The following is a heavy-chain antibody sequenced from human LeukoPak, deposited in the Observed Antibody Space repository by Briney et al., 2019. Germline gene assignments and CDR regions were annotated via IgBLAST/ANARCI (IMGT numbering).Heavy chain of an antibody. CDR2: INSDGSEG. CDR3: AWTYYYDSSGNPHFDY. J-gene: IGHJ4*02. D-gene: IGHD3-22*01. V-gene: IGHV3-7*03. Sequence: GGSLRLSCAVSGFTFSGFWMSWSRQAPGKGLEWVASINSDGSEGYYADVVKGRFTISRDNAKNSLYLQINSLRAEDTAVYYCAWTYYYDSSGNPHFDYWGQGTLVTVSS. CDR1: GFTFSGFW.